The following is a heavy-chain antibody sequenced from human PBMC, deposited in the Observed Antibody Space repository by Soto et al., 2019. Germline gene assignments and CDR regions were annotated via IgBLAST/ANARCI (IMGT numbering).Heavy chain of an antibody. CDR1: GYSFTSYW. J-gene: IGHJ4*02. V-gene: IGHV5-10-1*01. CDR2: IDPSDSYT. CDR3: ARHRAYCGGDCYCHY. Sequence: GESLKISCEGSGYSFTSYWISWVRQMPGKGLEWMGRIDPSDSYTNDSPSFQGHVTISADKSISTAYLQWSSLKASDTAMYYCARHRAYCGGDCYCHYWGQGTLVTVSS. D-gene: IGHD2-21*02.